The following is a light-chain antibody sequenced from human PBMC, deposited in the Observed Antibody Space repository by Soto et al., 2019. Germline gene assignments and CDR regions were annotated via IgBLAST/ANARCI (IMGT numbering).Light chain of an antibody. V-gene: IGKV3-20*01. Sequence: EIVLTQSPGTLSLSPGERATLSCRASQSVSSSYLAWYQQKPGQAPRLLIYGATTKATGIPDRFSGSGSGTDFSLTMNRLEPEDFAVYYCQQYGSSPLTFGGGTKVEIK. CDR3: QQYGSSPLT. CDR1: QSVSSSY. CDR2: GAT. J-gene: IGKJ4*01.